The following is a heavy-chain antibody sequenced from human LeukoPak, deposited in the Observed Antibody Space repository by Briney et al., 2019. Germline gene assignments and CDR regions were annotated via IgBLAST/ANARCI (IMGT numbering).Heavy chain of an antibody. CDR1: GFTFSSYA. Sequence: GGSLRLSCAASGFTFSSYAMHWVRQAPGKGLEWVSGISWNSGSIGYADSVKGRFTISRDNAKNSLYLQMNSLRAEDTALYYCAKDITMIVVVSLDYWGQGTLVTVSS. J-gene: IGHJ4*02. V-gene: IGHV3-9*01. CDR2: ISWNSGSI. D-gene: IGHD3-22*01. CDR3: AKDITMIVVVSLDY.